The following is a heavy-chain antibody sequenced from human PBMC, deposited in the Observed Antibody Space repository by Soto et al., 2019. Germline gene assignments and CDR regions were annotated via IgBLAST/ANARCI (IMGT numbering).Heavy chain of an antibody. J-gene: IGHJ6*02. V-gene: IGHV3-49*03. CDR2: IRGKAYGGTT. CDR1: GFTCGDYA. D-gene: IGHD2-15*01. Sequence: GGSLRLACTASGFTCGDYAMSWFRQAPGKGLEWVGFIRGKAYGGTTEYAASVKGRFTISIDDSKSIAYLQMNGLKTEDTAVYYCNGCSGGSCYSFYYYGMDVWGQGTTVTVSS. CDR3: NGCSGGSCYSFYYYGMDV.